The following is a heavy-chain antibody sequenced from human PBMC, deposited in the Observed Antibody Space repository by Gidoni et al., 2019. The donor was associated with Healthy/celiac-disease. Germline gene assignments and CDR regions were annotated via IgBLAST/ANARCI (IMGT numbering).Heavy chain of an antibody. CDR1: GYTFTSYY. Sequence: QVQLVQSGAEVKKPGASVKVSCKASGYTFTSYYMHWVRQAPGQGREWMGIINPSGGSTSYAQKFQGRVTMTRDTSTSTVYMELSSLRSEDTAVYYCARVIAVAGGGYYYGMDVWGQGTTVTVSS. CDR2: INPSGGST. D-gene: IGHD6-19*01. J-gene: IGHJ6*02. V-gene: IGHV1-46*01. CDR3: ARVIAVAGGGYYYGMDV.